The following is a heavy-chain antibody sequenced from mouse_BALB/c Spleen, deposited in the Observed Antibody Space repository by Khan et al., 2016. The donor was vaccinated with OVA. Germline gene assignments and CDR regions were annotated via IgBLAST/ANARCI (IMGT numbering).Heavy chain of an antibody. Sequence: EVQLVESGGGLVKPGGSLKLSCAASGFTFSSYAMSWVRQTPEKRLEWVASISSGGSTYYPDSVKGRFTISRDNARNILYLQMSSLRSEDTAMYYCAREYYYGTGCFDVWGAGTTVTVSS. J-gene: IGHJ1*01. CDR3: AREYYYGTGCFDV. CDR2: ISSGGST. V-gene: IGHV5-6-5*01. CDR1: GFTFSSYA. D-gene: IGHD1-1*01.